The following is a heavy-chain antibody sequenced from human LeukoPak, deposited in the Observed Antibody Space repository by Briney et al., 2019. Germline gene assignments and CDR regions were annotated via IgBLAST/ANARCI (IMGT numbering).Heavy chain of an antibody. V-gene: IGHV1-18*01. Sequence: VASVKVSCKASGYTFTSYGISWVRQAPGQGLEWMGWISAYNGNTNYAQKLQGRVTMTTDTSTSTAYMELSRLRSDDTAVYYCASLLAYCGGDCYRNWGQGTLVTVSS. CDR3: ASLLAYCGGDCYRN. CDR2: ISAYNGNT. D-gene: IGHD2-21*02. CDR1: GYTFTSYG. J-gene: IGHJ4*02.